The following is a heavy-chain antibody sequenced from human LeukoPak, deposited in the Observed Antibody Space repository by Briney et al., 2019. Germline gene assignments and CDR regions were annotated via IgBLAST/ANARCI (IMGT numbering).Heavy chain of an antibody. J-gene: IGHJ3*02. CDR1: GGSISSGDYY. V-gene: IGHV4-30-4*08. CDR3: AREGIAAAGFGGDAFDI. D-gene: IGHD6-13*01. Sequence: PSQTMSLTCTVSGGSISSGDYYWSWIRQPPGKGLEWIGYIYYSGSTYYNPSLKSRVTISVDTSKNQFSLKLSSVTAADTAVYYCAREGIAAAGFGGDAFDIWGQGTMVTVSS. CDR2: IYYSGST.